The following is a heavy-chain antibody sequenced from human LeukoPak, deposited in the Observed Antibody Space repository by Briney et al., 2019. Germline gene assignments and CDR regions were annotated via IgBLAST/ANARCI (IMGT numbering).Heavy chain of an antibody. J-gene: IGHJ4*02. CDR2: ISGSGGST. V-gene: IGHV3-23*01. D-gene: IGHD2-2*01. Sequence: GGSLRLSCAASGFTFSSYAMSWVRQAPGKGLEWVSAISGSGGSTYYADSVKGRFTISRDNSKNTLYLQMNSLRAEDTAVYYCAKDLLLNGAPAANIFDYWGQGTLVTVSS. CDR3: AKDLLLNGAPAANIFDY. CDR1: GFTFSSYA.